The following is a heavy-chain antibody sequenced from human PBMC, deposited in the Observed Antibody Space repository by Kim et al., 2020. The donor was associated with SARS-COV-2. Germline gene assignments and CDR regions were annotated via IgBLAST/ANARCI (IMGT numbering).Heavy chain of an antibody. CDR1: GYSISSGYY. D-gene: IGHD5-18*01. CDR3: ARDRSGSSRLWDY. CDR2: IYHSGST. J-gene: IGHJ4*02. Sequence: SETLSLICTVSGYSISSGYYWGWIRQPPGKGLEWIGSIYHSGSTYYNPSLKSRVTISVDTSKNQFSLKLSSVTAADTAVYYCARDRSGSSRLWDYWGQGT. V-gene: IGHV4-38-2*02.